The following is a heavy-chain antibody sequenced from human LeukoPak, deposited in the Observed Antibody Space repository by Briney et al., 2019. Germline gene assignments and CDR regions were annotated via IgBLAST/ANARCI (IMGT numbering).Heavy chain of an antibody. CDR2: IFHSGST. CDR1: GGSISSDNDY. Sequence: PSETLSLTCTVSGGSISSDNDYWGWIRQPPGKGLEWIGSIFHSGSTYYNPSLKSRVAISVDTSKNQFSLNLNSVTPEDTAVYYCARDPQTTVTTWWYFDLWGRGTLVTVSS. CDR3: ARDPQTTVTTWWYFDL. D-gene: IGHD4-17*01. J-gene: IGHJ2*01. V-gene: IGHV4-39*02.